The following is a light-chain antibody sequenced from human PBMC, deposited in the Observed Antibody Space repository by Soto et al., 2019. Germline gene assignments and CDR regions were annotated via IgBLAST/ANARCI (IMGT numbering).Light chain of an antibody. J-gene: IGKJ1*01. CDR2: KAS. Sequence: DIQMTQSPSTLSASVGDRVTITCRASQSISSWLAWYQQKPGKPPKLLIYKASSLESGVPSRFSGSGSGTEFTLTISSLQPEDVATYYCQQYNSYWTVGQGTKVEIK. CDR3: QQYNSYWT. V-gene: IGKV1-5*03. CDR1: QSISSW.